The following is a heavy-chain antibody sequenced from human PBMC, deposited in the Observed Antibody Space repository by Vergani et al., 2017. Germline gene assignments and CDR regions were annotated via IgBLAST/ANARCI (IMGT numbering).Heavy chain of an antibody. D-gene: IGHD3-3*01. CDR1: GYTFSTYG. V-gene: IGHV1-18*01. CDR3: ARDRYDFRSGYSVDYMDV. Sequence: QVQLVQSGAEVKKPGASVKVSCKASGYTFSTYGISWVRQAPGQGLEWMGWISAYNGNTNYAQKLQGRVTMTTDTSTSTAYMELRSLRSDDTAVYYCARDRYDFRSGYSVDYMDVWGKGTTVTVSS. CDR2: ISAYNGNT. J-gene: IGHJ6*03.